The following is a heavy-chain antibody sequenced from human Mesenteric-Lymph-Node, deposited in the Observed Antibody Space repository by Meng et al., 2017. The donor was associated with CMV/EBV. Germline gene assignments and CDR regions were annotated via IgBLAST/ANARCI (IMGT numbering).Heavy chain of an antibody. CDR1: GFTFSDYY. D-gene: IGHD2/OR15-2a*01. CDR2: INSDGSST. CDR3: ARDCSMCGMDV. V-gene: IGHV3-74*01. J-gene: IGHJ6*02. Sequence: GGSLRLSCAASGFTFSDYYMTWIRQAPGKGLVWVSRINSDGSSTSYADSVKGRFTISRDNAKNTLYLQMNSLRAEDTAVYYCARDCSMCGMDVWGQGTTVTVSS.